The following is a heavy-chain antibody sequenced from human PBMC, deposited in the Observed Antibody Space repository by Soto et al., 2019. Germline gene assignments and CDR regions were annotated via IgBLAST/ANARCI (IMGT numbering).Heavy chain of an antibody. D-gene: IGHD3-10*01. CDR2: IYYSGST. CDR3: ARVGVTMVRGVLDV. Sequence: SRTCTVSGGSISSYYWSWIRQPPGWGLEGIGYIYYSGSTNYNPSLKSRVTTSVDTSKNKFSLKLSSVTAADTAVYYCARVGVTMVRGVLDVWGQGTPVTVSS. J-gene: IGHJ6*02. CDR1: GGSISSYY. V-gene: IGHV4-59*01.